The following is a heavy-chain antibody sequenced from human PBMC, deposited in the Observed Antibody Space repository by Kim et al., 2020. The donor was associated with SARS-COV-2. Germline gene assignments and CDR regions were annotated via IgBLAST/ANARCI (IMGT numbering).Heavy chain of an antibody. V-gene: IGHV1-3*01. D-gene: IGHD6-13*01. CDR1: GYTFTSYA. CDR2: INAGNGNT. J-gene: IGHJ5*02. Sequence: ASVKVSCKASGYTFTSYAMHWVRQAPGQRLEWMGWINAGNGNTKYSQKFQGRVTITRDTSASTAYMELSSLRSEDTAVYYCARQVAAGYMWFDPWGQGTLVTVSS. CDR3: ARQVAAGYMWFDP.